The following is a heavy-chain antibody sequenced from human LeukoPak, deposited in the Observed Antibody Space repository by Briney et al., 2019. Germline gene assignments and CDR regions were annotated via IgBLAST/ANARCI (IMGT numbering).Heavy chain of an antibody. V-gene: IGHV1-8*01. J-gene: IGHJ4*02. CDR2: MNPNSGNP. CDR3: ARRVADRFDY. Sequence: ASVKVSCKASGYTFTNYNIHWVQQASGHGLEWMGGMNPNSGNPDSTQKFQGKVTMTADTSINTAFMELSSLTSEDTAIYYCARRVADRFDYWGQGTLVTVS. CDR1: GYTFTNYN. D-gene: IGHD6-19*01.